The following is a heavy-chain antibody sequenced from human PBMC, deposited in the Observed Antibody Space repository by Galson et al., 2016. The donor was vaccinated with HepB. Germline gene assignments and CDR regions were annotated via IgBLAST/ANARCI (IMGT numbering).Heavy chain of an antibody. D-gene: IGHD5-24*01. V-gene: IGHV3-7*01. CDR2: IKEDGSED. CDR1: GSTFRNSW. J-gene: IGHJ4*02. CDR3: VREGLADGSYFDY. Sequence: SLRLSCAASGSTFRNSWMSWVRQAPGKGLEWVANIKEDGSEDYYVDAVRGRFTISRDNAKNSLYFQMNSLKVEDTAIYYCVREGLADGSYFDYWGQGTLVTVSS.